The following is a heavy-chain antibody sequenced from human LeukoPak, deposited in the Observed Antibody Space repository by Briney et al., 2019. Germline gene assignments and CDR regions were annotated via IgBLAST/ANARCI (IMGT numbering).Heavy chain of an antibody. J-gene: IGHJ5*02. Sequence: SETLSLTCTVSGGSISTYYWSWIRQPPGKGLEWIGYIYYTRSTSYNPSLKSRVTMSLDASKNQFSLELNSVTPADTAVYYCARGGNYWPQWWFDPWGRGTLVSVSS. D-gene: IGHD1-26*01. V-gene: IGHV4-59*01. CDR3: ARGGNYWPQWWFDP. CDR1: GGSISTYY. CDR2: IYYTRST.